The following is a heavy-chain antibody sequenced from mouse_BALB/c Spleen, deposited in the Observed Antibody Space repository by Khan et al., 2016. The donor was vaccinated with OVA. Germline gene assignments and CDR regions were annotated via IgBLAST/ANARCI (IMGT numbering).Heavy chain of an antibody. D-gene: IGHD1-1*01. CDR1: GFNIKDTY. V-gene: IGHV14-3*02. CDR2: IDPANGNT. Sequence: VQLKQSGAELVKPGASVKLSCTASGFNIKDTYMHWVKQRPEQGLEWIGRIDPANGNTKYDPKFQGKATITADTSSNTAYLQLSSLTSEDTAVYYCARTTVVGDFDYWGKGTTLTVSS. CDR3: ARTTVVGDFDY. J-gene: IGHJ2*01.